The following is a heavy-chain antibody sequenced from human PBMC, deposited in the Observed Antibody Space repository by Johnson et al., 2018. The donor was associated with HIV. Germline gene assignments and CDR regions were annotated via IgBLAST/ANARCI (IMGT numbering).Heavy chain of an antibody. Sequence: EVHLVESGGGLVQPGGSLRLSCAASGFTFSSYWMSWVRQAPGKGLEWVANIKQEGSEKYYVDSVKGRFTISRDNAKNSLYLQMNSLRAEDTAVYYCARDRPDIVVVPGAIDAFDIWGQGTMVTVSS. V-gene: IGHV3-7*01. CDR3: ARDRPDIVVVPGAIDAFDI. D-gene: IGHD2-2*01. J-gene: IGHJ3*02. CDR2: IKQEGSEK. CDR1: GFTFSSYW.